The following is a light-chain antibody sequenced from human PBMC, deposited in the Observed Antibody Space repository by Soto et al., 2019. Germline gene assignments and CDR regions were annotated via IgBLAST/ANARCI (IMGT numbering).Light chain of an antibody. CDR1: QSVSSN. J-gene: IGKJ1*01. CDR3: HQYNNWPQT. CDR2: GAS. V-gene: IGKV3D-15*01. Sequence: EIVLTQSPGALSLSPVERATLSCRASQSVSSNYLAWYQQKPGQAPRLLIYGASSRATGIPARFSGSGSGTEFTLTISSLQSEDFAVYYCHQYNNWPQTFGQGTKVDIK.